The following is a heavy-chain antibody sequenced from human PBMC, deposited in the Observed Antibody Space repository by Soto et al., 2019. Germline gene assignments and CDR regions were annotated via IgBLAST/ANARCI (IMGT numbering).Heavy chain of an antibody. J-gene: IGHJ1*01. CDR1: GFTFRSYG. CDR3: AKNFITLRTDLYFES. CDR2: ISYDGSYK. Sequence: VGSLRLSCASSGFTFRSYGMHWARHSPGRGLEWVAVISYDGSYKSYEDSVKGRFTISRDNYKNTLHLQMDSLRAEDTAVYYCAKNFITLRTDLYFESWGQGTLATVSS. D-gene: IGHD3-9*01. V-gene: IGHV3-30*18.